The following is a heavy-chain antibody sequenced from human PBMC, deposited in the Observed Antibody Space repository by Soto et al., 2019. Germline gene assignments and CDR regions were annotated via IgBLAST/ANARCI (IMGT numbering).Heavy chain of an antibody. J-gene: IGHJ4*02. Sequence: GASVKVSCKASGFSFTIYGISWVRQAPGQGLEWMGLIIAYNGNTNYAQKFQGRVTMTTDTFTSTAYMELRSLRSDDTAVYYCARDLDTYYDYIWGSYPPPAGYWGQGTLVTVSS. CDR1: GFSFTIYG. CDR2: IIAYNGNT. V-gene: IGHV1-18*01. D-gene: IGHD3-16*02. CDR3: ARDLDTYYDYIWGSYPPPAGY.